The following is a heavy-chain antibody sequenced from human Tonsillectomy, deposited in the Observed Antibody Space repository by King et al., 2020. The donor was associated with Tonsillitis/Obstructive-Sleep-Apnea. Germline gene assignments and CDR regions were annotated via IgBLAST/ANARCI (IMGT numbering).Heavy chain of an antibody. Sequence: VQLQESGPGLVKPSQTLSLTCTVSGGSINRGAYYWGWIRQHPGKGLEWIGFVYNSGSTFYNPSLKSRVIISVDTSKNQFSLKLSSVTAADTAVYYCSRVTWGYYGSGTNFDSWGQGTLVTVSS. D-gene: IGHD3-10*01. J-gene: IGHJ4*02. CDR2: VYNSGST. CDR3: SRVTWGYYGSGTNFDS. V-gene: IGHV4-31*03. CDR1: GGSINRGAYY.